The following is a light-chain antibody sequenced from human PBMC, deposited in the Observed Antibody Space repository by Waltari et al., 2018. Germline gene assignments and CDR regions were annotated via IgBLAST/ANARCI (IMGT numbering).Light chain of an antibody. CDR1: SSDVGGYSL. V-gene: IGLV2-23*02. Sequence: QSALTQPASVSGSPGQSITISCTGSSSDVGGYSLVFWYQQHPAKAPKLMIYAVTRPPSGVSPRFSGSKSGYTGSLTSSGLQTEDVAHCYCCSYARSTTSWVVFGTGTKVIVL. J-gene: IGLJ1*01. CDR2: AVT. CDR3: CSYARSTTSWVV.